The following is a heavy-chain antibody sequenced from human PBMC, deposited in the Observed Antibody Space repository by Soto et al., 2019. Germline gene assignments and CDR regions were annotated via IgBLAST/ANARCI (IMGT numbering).Heavy chain of an antibody. CDR1: GYTFSSYG. J-gene: IGHJ4*02. V-gene: IGHV1-18*01. Sequence: QVQLVQSGAEVKKPGASVKVSCKAYGYTFSSYGLSWVRQAPGQGLEWMGWISGYSGNTVNTQRFKGRLTMATDTCTGTAYMEVRSLRSHDTAVYYCARDFYESSGYCDYWGQGTLVTVSS. CDR2: ISGYSGNT. CDR3: ARDFYESSGYCDY. D-gene: IGHD3-22*01.